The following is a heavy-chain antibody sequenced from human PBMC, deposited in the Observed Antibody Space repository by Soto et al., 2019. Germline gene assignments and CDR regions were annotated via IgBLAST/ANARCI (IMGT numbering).Heavy chain of an antibody. CDR2: IFPGDSDA. V-gene: IGHV5-51*01. D-gene: IGHD5-12*01. Sequence: GESLKISCKGSGYTFSSYWIGWVRQMPGKDLEWMRIIFPGDSDARYGPSFQGQVTISVDKSINTAYLQWSNLKASDTAMYYCARLSPRCGSNSCYDYWGQGTLVTVSS. J-gene: IGHJ4*02. CDR1: GYTFSSYW. CDR3: ARLSPRCGSNSCYDY.